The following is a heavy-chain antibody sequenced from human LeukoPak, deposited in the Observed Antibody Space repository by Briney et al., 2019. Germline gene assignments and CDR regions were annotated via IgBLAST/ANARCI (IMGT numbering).Heavy chain of an antibody. CDR2: IYTGGST. CDR1: GFTVSSNY. J-gene: IGHJ4*02. CDR3: ASATEDLSYFDY. V-gene: IGHV3-53*01. Sequence: GGSLRLSCAVSGFTVSSNYMSCVRQAPGKGLEWVSVIYTGGSTYSADSVKGRFTISRDNSKSTLFLQMNSLRAEDTALYYCASATEDLSYFDYWGQGTLVTVSS.